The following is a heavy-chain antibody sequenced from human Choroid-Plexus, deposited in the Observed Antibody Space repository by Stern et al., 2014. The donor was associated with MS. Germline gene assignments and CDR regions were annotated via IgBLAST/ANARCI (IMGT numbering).Heavy chain of an antibody. D-gene: IGHD2/OR15-2a*01. Sequence: VQLVESGGGVVQPGRPLRLSCVASGFTFGSCAMHWVRQAPGKGLEWVAGVSPDRSYKYYADYVKGRFTIARDNSQNTLYMQMSSRRPEDTAVYYCAKDRQYLTYFFDHWGQGSLVTVSS. CDR3: AKDRQYLTYFFDH. CDR2: VSPDRSYK. J-gene: IGHJ5*02. V-gene: IGHV3-30*18. CDR1: GFTFGSCA.